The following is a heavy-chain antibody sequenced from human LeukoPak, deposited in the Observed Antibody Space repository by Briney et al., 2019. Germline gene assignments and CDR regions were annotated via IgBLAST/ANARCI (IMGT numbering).Heavy chain of an antibody. V-gene: IGHV3-21*01. CDR1: GFTFSSYS. D-gene: IGHD3-10*01. CDR3: ARGRGLPGPLDY. J-gene: IGHJ4*02. Sequence: GGSLRLSCAASGFTFSSYSMNWVRQAPGKGLEWVSSISSSSHIYYADSVKGRFTISRDNAKNSLYLQMNSLRAEDTAVYYCARGRGLPGPLDYWGQGTLVTVSS. CDR2: ISSSSHI.